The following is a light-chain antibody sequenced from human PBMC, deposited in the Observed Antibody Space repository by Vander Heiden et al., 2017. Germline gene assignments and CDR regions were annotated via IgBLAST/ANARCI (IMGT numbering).Light chain of an antibody. CDR3: MQALQTPPYT. Sequence: DIVMTQSPLSLPVIPGEPASISCRSTQSLLHSNGYNYLDWYLQKPGQSPQLLIYWGSNRASGVPDRFSGSGSGTDFTLKISRVEAEDVGVYYCMQALQTPPYTFGQGTELEIK. CDR2: WGS. V-gene: IGKV2-28*01. CDR1: QSLLHSNGYNY. J-gene: IGKJ2*01.